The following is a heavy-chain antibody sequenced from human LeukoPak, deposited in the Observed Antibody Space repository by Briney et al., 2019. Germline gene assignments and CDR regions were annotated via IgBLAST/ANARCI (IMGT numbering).Heavy chain of an antibody. Sequence: SETLSLTCTVSGGSISSYYWSWIRQPPGKGLEWIGYIYYSGSTDYNPSLKSRVTISVDTSKNHFSLRLNSVTAADTAVYYCARRSAFLNAFDIWGQGTLVTVSS. CDR3: ARRSAFLNAFDI. J-gene: IGHJ3*02. V-gene: IGHV4-59*01. CDR2: IYYSGST. CDR1: GGSISSYY.